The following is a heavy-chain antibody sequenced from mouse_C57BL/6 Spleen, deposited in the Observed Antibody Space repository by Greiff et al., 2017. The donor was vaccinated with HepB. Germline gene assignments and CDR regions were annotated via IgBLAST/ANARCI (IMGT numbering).Heavy chain of an antibody. CDR3: ARSDYYGSSYPYYFDY. D-gene: IGHD1-1*01. Sequence: VQLVESGAELVKPGASVKISCKASGYAFSSYWMNWVKQRPGKGLEWIGQFYPGDGDTNYNGKFKGKATLTADKSSSTAYMQLSSLTSEDSAVYFCARSDYYGSSYPYYFDYWGQGTTLTVSS. J-gene: IGHJ2*01. CDR1: GYAFSSYW. V-gene: IGHV1-80*01. CDR2: FYPGDGDT.